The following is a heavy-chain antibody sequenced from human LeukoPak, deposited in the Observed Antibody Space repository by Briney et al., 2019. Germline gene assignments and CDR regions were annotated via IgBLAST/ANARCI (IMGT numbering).Heavy chain of an antibody. J-gene: IGHJ4*02. CDR3: ARVRWYCSGGSCYKPSGYYFDY. D-gene: IGHD2-15*01. CDR2: INHSGST. CDR1: GFSFSQAW. V-gene: IGHV4-34*01. Sequence: GSLRLSCAASGFSFSQAWMSWIRQAPGKGLEWIREINHSGSTNYNPSLKSRVTISVDTSKNQFSLKLSSVTAADTAVYYCARVRWYCSGGSCYKPSGYYFDYWGQGTLVTVSS.